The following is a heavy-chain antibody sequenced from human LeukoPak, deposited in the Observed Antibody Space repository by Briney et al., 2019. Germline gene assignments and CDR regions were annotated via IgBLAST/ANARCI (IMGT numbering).Heavy chain of an antibody. V-gene: IGHV4-34*01. CDR1: GGSFSGYY. Sequence: KPSETLSLTCAVYGGSFSGYYWSWIRQPPGKGLEWIGEINHSGSTNYNPSLKSRVTISVDTSKIQFSLKLSSVTAADTAVYYCARGYFSSTSFRYRTSYYGMDVWGKGTTVTVSS. CDR3: ARGYFSSTSFRYRTSYYGMDV. J-gene: IGHJ6*04. D-gene: IGHD2-2*01. CDR2: INHSGST.